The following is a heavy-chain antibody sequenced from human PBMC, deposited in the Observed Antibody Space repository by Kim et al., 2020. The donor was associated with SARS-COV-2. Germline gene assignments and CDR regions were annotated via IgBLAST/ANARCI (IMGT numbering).Heavy chain of an antibody. CDR1: GGTFSSYA. Sequence: SVKVSCKASGGTFSSYAISWVRQAPGQGLEWMGGIIPIFGTANYAQKFQGRVTITADESTSTAYMELSSLRSEDTAVYYCASKRRREDGYNEPYYYYYGMDVWGQGTTVTVSS. CDR2: IIPIFGTA. V-gene: IGHV1-69*13. D-gene: IGHD5-12*01. CDR3: ASKRRREDGYNEPYYYYYGMDV. J-gene: IGHJ6*02.